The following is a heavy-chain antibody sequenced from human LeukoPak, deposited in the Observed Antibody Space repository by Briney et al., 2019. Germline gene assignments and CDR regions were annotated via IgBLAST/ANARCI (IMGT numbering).Heavy chain of an antibody. Sequence: GGSLRLSCAASGFTFNSYSMSWVRQAPGKGLEWVANINEDGGEKYYVDSVKGRFIISRDNAKNSLYLQMNYLRAEDTVVYYCARGRYIPGPWGQGTLVTVSS. V-gene: IGHV3-7*01. J-gene: IGHJ5*02. D-gene: IGHD1-1*01. CDR1: GFTFNSYS. CDR3: ARGRYIPGP. CDR2: INEDGGEK.